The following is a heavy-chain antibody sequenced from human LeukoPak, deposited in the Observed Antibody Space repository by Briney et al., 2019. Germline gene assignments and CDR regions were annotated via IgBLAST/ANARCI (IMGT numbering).Heavy chain of an antibody. CDR1: GFIFSSYS. D-gene: IGHD6-13*01. J-gene: IGHJ4*02. Sequence: PGGSLRLSCAASGFIFSSYSTSWVRQPPGKGLEYVSAISNSGGSTYYADSVKGRFTISRDNSKNTLYLQMNSLRAEDPAVYCCAKLLAAAGGRYLDYWGQGTLVTVSS. V-gene: IGHV3-23*01. CDR3: AKLLAAAGGRYLDY. CDR2: ISNSGGST.